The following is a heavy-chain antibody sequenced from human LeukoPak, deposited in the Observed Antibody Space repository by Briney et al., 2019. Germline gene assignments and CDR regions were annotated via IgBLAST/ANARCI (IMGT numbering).Heavy chain of an antibody. Sequence: PSETLSLTCAVYGGSFSGYYWSWIRQPPGKGLEWIGEINHSGSTNYNPSLKSRVTISVDTTKNKFSLKLSSVTAAGTAVYYCARGPQYYYDSSGYRPRTNDYWGQGTLVTVSS. V-gene: IGHV4-34*01. J-gene: IGHJ4*02. CDR3: ARGPQYYYDSSGYRPRTNDY. CDR1: GGSFSGYY. D-gene: IGHD3-22*01. CDR2: INHSGST.